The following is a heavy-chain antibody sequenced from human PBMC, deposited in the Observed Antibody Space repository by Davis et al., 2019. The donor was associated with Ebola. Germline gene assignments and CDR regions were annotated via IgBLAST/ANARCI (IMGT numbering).Heavy chain of an antibody. CDR3: AKLGGSYDY. V-gene: IGHV3-23*01. CDR2: ISGSGGST. CDR1: GFTFSSYA. D-gene: IGHD1-26*01. J-gene: IGHJ4*02. Sequence: GESLKISCAASGFTFSSYAMSWVRQAPGKGLEWVSAISGSGGSTYYADSVKGRFTISRDNSKNTLYLQMNSLRAEDTAVYYCAKLGGSYDYWGQGTLVTVSS.